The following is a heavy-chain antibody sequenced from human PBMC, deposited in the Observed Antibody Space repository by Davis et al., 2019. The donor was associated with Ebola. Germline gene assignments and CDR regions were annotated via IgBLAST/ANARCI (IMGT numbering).Heavy chain of an antibody. CDR3: ARGRDIVVVIAFYYLDY. D-gene: IGHD2-21*01. CDR1: GFTFSSYS. Sequence: GESLKISCAASGFTFSSYSMNWVRQAPGKGLEWVSYISSSGSTIYYADSVKGRFTISRDNAKNSLYLQMNSLRAEDTAVYYCARGRDIVVVIAFYYLDYWGQGTLVTVSS. J-gene: IGHJ4*02. CDR2: ISSSGSTI. V-gene: IGHV3-48*04.